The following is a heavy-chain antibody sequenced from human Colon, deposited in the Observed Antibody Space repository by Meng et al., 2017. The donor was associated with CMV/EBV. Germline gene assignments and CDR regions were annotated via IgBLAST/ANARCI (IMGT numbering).Heavy chain of an antibody. CDR2: ISSSSSYI. J-gene: IGHJ4*02. V-gene: IGHV3-21*04. Sequence: GESLKISCAASGFTFSSYSMNWVRQAPGKGLEWVSSISSSSSYIYYADSVKGRFTISRDNAKNSLYLQMNSLRSDDTAVYYCARLIHSFGVVISPFNYWGQGTMVTVSS. D-gene: IGHD3-3*01. CDR3: ARLIHSFGVVISPFNY. CDR1: GFTFSSYS.